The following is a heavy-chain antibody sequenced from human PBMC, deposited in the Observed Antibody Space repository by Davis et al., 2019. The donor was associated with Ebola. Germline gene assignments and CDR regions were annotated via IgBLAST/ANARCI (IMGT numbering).Heavy chain of an antibody. D-gene: IGHD1-26*01. J-gene: IGHJ5*02. V-gene: IGHV4-59*01. CDR2: IYYSGST. CDR3: ARMWGYWFDP. CDR1: GGSISSYY. Sequence: MPSETLSLTCTVSGGSISSYYWSWIRQPPGKGLEWIGYIYYSGSTNYNPSLKSRVTISVDTSKNQFSLKLSSVTAADTAVYYWARMWGYWFDPWGQGTLVTVSS.